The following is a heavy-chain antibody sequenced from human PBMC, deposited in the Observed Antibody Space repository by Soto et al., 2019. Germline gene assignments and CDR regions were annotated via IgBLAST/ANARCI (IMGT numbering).Heavy chain of an antibody. J-gene: IGHJ5*02. CDR1: GFTFSSYG. CDR3: ARGNGIVVVPATHLDNWFDP. Sequence: GGSLRLSCAASGFTFSSYGMHWVRQAPGKGLEWVAVIWYDGSNKYYADSVKGRFTISRDNSKNTLYLQMNSLRAEDTAVYYCARGNGIVVVPATHLDNWFDPWGQGTLVTVSS. V-gene: IGHV3-33*01. D-gene: IGHD2-2*01. CDR2: IWYDGSNK.